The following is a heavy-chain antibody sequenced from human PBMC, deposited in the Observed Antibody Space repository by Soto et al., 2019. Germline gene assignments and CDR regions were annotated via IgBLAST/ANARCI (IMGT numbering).Heavy chain of an antibody. CDR2: IWYDGSNK. CDR3: ARNYGDYRLSGAKVDY. J-gene: IGHJ4*02. V-gene: IGHV3-33*01. CDR1: GFTFSSYG. D-gene: IGHD4-17*01. Sequence: QVQLVESGGGVVQPGRSLRLSCAASGFTFSSYGMHWVRQAPGKGLEWVAVIWYDGSNKYYADSVKGRFTISRDNSKNTLYLQMNSLRAEDTAVYYCARNYGDYRLSGAKVDYWGQGTLVTVSS.